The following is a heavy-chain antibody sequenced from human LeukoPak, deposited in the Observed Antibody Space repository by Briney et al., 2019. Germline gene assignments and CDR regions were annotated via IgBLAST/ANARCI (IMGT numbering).Heavy chain of an antibody. Sequence: SQTLSLTCTVSGGSISSGSYYWSWIRQPAGKGLEWIGRIYTSGSTNYNPSLKSRVTISVDTSKNQFSLKLSSVTAADTAVYYCARVDTAMVTPYYYYYMDVWGKGTTVTVSS. V-gene: IGHV4-61*02. CDR3: ARVDTAMVTPYYYYYMDV. J-gene: IGHJ6*03. CDR2: IYTSGST. CDR1: GGSISSGSYY. D-gene: IGHD5-18*01.